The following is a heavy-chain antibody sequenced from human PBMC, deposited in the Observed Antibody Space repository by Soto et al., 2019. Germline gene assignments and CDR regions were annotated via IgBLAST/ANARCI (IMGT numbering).Heavy chain of an antibody. CDR1: GFTFSDFA. CDR2: TSGSGGST. J-gene: IGHJ4*02. D-gene: IGHD6-19*01. CDR3: ARTVAGDN. V-gene: IGHV3-23*01. Sequence: VHLLESGGGLVQPGGSLRLSCAASGFTFSDFAMSWVRQAPGKGLEWVSATSGSGGSTYYADSVKGRFTISRDNSKNTVYLQMNSLRAEDTAIYYCARTVAGDNWGQGTLVTVSS.